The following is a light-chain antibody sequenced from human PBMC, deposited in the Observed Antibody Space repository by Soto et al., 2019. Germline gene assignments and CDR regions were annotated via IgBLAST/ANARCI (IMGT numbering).Light chain of an antibody. CDR1: QSLIHSDGDTY. Sequence: DVVMTQSPLSLPVTLGQPASISCRSSQSLIHSDGDTYLNWFQQRPGQSPRRLIYKVSDRDSGVPDRFSGSGSGTDFTLKISRVEAEDVGVYYCMQGKHWPWTFGQGTEVEIK. J-gene: IGKJ1*01. CDR2: KVS. CDR3: MQGKHWPWT. V-gene: IGKV2-30*02.